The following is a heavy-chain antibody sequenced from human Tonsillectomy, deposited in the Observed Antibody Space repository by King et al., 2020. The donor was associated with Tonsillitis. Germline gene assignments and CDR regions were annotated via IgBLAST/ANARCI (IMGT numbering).Heavy chain of an antibody. CDR1: GGSVDSGAYY. CDR2: TYYSGIT. Sequence: VQLQESGPGLVKPSETLSLTCTVSGGSVDSGAYYWSWIRQPPGKGLEWIGNTYYSGITTYNPSLRGRVTISTDTPNNQFSLRLGSVTTADTAMYYCAREVSHTNPFDSGGMGALVPVSS. J-gene: IGHJ4*02. D-gene: IGHD2-8*01. CDR3: AREVSHTNPFDS. V-gene: IGHV4-61*08.